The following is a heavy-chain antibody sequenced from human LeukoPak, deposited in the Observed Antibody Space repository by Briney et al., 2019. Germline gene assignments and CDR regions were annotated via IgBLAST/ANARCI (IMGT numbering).Heavy chain of an antibody. CDR3: ARLFRGPFPMDV. CDR2: IIPIFGTV. V-gene: IGHV1-69*01. J-gene: IGHJ6*02. D-gene: IGHD2/OR15-2a*01. Sequence: EASVKVSCKASGGTFSSYAISWVRQAPGQGLEWMGGIIPIFGTVKYAQKFQGRVTITADESTSTAYMELSSLRSEDTAVYYCARLFRGPFPMDVWGQGTTVTVSS. CDR1: GGTFSSYA.